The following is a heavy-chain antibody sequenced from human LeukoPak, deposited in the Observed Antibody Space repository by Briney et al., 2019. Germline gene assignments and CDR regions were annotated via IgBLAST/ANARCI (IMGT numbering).Heavy chain of an antibody. CDR3: ARVRSVAVPYYFDY. CDR2: IIPIFGTA. CDR1: GHTFSSYG. D-gene: IGHD6-19*01. Sequence: SVKVSCKASGHTFSSYGISWVRQAPGQGLEWMGGIIPIFGTANYAQKFQGRVTITADESTSTAYMELSSLRSEDTAVYYCARVRSVAVPYYFDYWGQGTLVTVSS. J-gene: IGHJ4*02. V-gene: IGHV1-69*13.